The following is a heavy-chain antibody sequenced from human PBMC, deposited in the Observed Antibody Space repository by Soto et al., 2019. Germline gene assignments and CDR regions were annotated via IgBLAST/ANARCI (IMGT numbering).Heavy chain of an antibody. Sequence: GESLKISCKGSGYSFTSYWIGWVRQMPGKGLEWMGIIYPGDSDTRYSPSFQGQVTISADKSISTAYLQWSSLKASDTAMYYCARHPPKDIVVVPAAMADYWGQGTLVTVSS. D-gene: IGHD2-2*01. CDR3: ARHPPKDIVVVPAAMADY. V-gene: IGHV5-51*01. J-gene: IGHJ4*02. CDR2: IYPGDSDT. CDR1: GYSFTSYW.